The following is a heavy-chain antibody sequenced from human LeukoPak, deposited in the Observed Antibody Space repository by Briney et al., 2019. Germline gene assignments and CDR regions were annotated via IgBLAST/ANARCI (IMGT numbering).Heavy chain of an antibody. V-gene: IGHV1-8*01. D-gene: IGHD1-26*01. CDR3: ARCPPSGSYACVH. Sequence: ASVKVSCKASGYTFTSYDINWVRQATGQGLEWTGWMNPNSGNTGYAQKFQGRVTMTRNASISTAYMELSSLRSEDTAVYYCARCPPSGSYACVHWGQGTLVTVSS. CDR2: MNPNSGNT. CDR1: GYTFTSYD. J-gene: IGHJ4*02.